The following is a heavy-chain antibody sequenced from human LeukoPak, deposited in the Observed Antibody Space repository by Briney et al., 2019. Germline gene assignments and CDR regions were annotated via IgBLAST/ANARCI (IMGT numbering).Heavy chain of an antibody. CDR1: GFPFSKAW. J-gene: IGHJ1*01. D-gene: IGHD2-2*02. Sequence: PGGPLRLSCAASGFPFSKAWMNWFRQAPGKGLRGVAHIKSKMDGRTTDYAAPVKGRFTISRDDSKNTLYLQMNSLKTEDTAVYHCATEYCTSTSCYNYFQDWGQGTLVTVAS. CDR2: IKSKMDGRTT. V-gene: IGHV3-15*01. CDR3: ATEYCTSTSCYNYFQD.